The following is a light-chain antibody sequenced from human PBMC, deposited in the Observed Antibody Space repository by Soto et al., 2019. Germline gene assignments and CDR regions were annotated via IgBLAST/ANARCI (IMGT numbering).Light chain of an antibody. CDR1: QSVSSN. Sequence: EIVMTQSPASLSVSPGERATLSCRASQSVSSNLAWFQQKPGQTPRLLIYGASTRATGIPARFSGSGSGTAFTLTIRSLQSEDFGLYYCQQYNNWPLTFGGGTKVEIK. V-gene: IGKV3-15*01. J-gene: IGKJ4*01. CDR3: QQYNNWPLT. CDR2: GAS.